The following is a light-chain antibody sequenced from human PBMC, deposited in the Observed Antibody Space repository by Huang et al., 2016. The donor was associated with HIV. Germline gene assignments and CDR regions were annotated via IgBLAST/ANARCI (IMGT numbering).Light chain of an antibody. Sequence: ERVMTQSPATVSLSPGERATLACRASLSVSTNLAWFQQRPGQAPRLLIYGASTRATGIPARFSGGGSGAEFTITISSLQSEDFAVYYCQQYDNWPLTFGGGTKVQIK. CDR2: GAS. J-gene: IGKJ4*02. CDR1: LSVSTN. V-gene: IGKV3-15*01. CDR3: QQYDNWPLT.